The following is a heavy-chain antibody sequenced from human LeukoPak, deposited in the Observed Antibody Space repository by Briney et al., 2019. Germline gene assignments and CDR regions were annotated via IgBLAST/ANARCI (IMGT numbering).Heavy chain of an antibody. V-gene: IGHV3-23*01. CDR2: ISGSGGST. Sequence: GGSLRLSCAASGFTFSSYAMSWVRQAPGKGLEWVSAISGSGGSTYYADSVKGRFTISRDNSENTLYLQMNSLRAEDTAVYYCAKVTYYYDSSGHHPYFDYWGQGTLVTVSS. D-gene: IGHD3-22*01. CDR3: AKVTYYYDSSGHHPYFDY. J-gene: IGHJ4*02. CDR1: GFTFSSYA.